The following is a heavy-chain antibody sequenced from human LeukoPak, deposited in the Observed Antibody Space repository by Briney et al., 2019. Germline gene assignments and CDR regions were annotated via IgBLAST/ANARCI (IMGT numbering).Heavy chain of an antibody. CDR3: ARDPGSSTSFLYYYYGMDV. V-gene: IGHV1-18*01. CDR2: ISAYNGNT. J-gene: IGHJ6*02. Sequence: ASVKVSCKASGYTFTSYGIIWVRQAPGQGLEWMGWISAYNGNTNYAQKLQGRVTMTTDTSTSTAYMELRSLRSDDTAVYYCARDPGSSTSFLYYYYGMDVWGQGTTVTVSS. D-gene: IGHD2-2*01. CDR1: GYTFTSYG.